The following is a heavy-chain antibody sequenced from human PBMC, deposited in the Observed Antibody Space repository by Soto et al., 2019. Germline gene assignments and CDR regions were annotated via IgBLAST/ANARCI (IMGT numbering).Heavy chain of an antibody. CDR1: GGSFSGYY. J-gene: IGHJ1*01. CDR2: INHSGST. V-gene: IGHV4-34*01. Sequence: QVQRQQWGAGLLKPSETLSLTCAVYGGSFSGYYWSWIRQPPGKGLEWIGEINHSGSTNYNPSLKSRVTISVDTSKNQFSLKLSSVTAADTAVYYCARVSIAARKKYFQHWGQGTLVTVSS. D-gene: IGHD6-6*01. CDR3: ARVSIAARKKYFQH.